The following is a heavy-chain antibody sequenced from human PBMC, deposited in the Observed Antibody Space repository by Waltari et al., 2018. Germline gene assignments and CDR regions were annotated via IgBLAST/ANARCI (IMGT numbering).Heavy chain of an antibody. V-gene: IGHV4-38-2*01. CDR3: ASPASGDYGGIDY. J-gene: IGHJ4*02. D-gene: IGHD4-17*01. Sequence: QVQLQESGPGLVKPSETLSLTCAVSGYSFSSDYYWGWIRQPPGKGLEWIGSIYHSGSTYYNPSLKSRVTISVDTSKNQFSLKLSSVTAADTAVYYCASPASGDYGGIDYWGQGTLVTVSS. CDR1: GYSFSSDYY. CDR2: IYHSGST.